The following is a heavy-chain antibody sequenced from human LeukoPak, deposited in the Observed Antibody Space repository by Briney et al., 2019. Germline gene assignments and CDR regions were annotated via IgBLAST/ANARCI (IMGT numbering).Heavy chain of an antibody. CDR3: AKDDPNDYKPWIY. CDR1: GFTFTTYA. V-gene: IGHV3-23*01. J-gene: IGHJ4*02. CDR2: ISGSGGGT. D-gene: IGHD4-11*01. Sequence: GGSLRLSCAASGFTFTTYAMSWVRQAPGKGLEWVSLISGSGGGTYYADSVKGRFTISRDNSKNMVYLQVNSLRADDTAVYYCAKDDPNDYKPWIYWGQGTLVIVSS.